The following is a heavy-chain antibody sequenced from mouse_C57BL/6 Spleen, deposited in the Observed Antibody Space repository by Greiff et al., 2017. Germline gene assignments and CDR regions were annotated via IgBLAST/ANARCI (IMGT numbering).Heavy chain of an antibody. CDR3: ARHDYDGYPAWFAY. CDR2: FYPGSGSI. Sequence: QVHVKQSGAELVKPGASVKLSCKASGYTFTEYTIHWVKQRSGQGLEWIGWFYPGSGSIKYNEKFKDKATLTADKSSSTVYMELSRLTSEDSAVYFGARHDYDGYPAWFAYWGQGTLVTVSA. V-gene: IGHV1-62-2*01. D-gene: IGHD2-3*01. J-gene: IGHJ3*01. CDR1: GYTFTEYT.